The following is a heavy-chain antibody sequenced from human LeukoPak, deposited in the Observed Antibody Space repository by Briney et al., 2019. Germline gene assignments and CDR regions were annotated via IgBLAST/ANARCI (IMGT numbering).Heavy chain of an antibody. CDR2: INAGNGNT. Sequence: GASVKVSCKASGYTFTSYAMHWVRQAPGQRLEWMGWINAGNGNTKYSQKFQGRVTITRDTSASTAYMELSSLRSEDTAVYYCARARIPYGSGSYFQNWLDPWGQGTLVTVSS. D-gene: IGHD3-10*01. CDR1: GYTFTSYA. CDR3: ARARIPYGSGSYFQNWLDP. V-gene: IGHV1-3*01. J-gene: IGHJ5*02.